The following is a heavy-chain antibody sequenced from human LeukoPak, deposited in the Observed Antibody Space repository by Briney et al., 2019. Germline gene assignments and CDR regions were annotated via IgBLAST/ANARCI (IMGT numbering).Heavy chain of an antibody. Sequence: GRSLRLSCAASGFTFDDYAMHWVRQAPGKGLEWVSGISWNSGSIGYAVSVKGRFTISRDNAKNSLFLQMNSLRAEDTAVYYCAREVTPYYWGQGTLVTVSS. J-gene: IGHJ4*02. CDR2: ISWNSGSI. CDR1: GFTFDDYA. CDR3: AREVTPYY. V-gene: IGHV3-9*01. D-gene: IGHD4-23*01.